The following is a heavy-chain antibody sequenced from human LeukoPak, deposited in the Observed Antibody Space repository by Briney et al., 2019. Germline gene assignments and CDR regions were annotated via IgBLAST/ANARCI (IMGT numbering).Heavy chain of an antibody. CDR1: GGSFSGYY. D-gene: IGHD3-9*01. CDR2: INHSGST. CDR3: ARGPSGNDIAGY. V-gene: IGHV4-34*01. Sequence: PSETLSLTCAVYGGSFSGYYWSWIRQPPGKGLEWIGEINHSGSTNYNPSLKSRVTISVDTSKNQFSLKLSSVTAADTAVYYCARGPSGNDIAGYWGQGTLVTVSS. J-gene: IGHJ4*02.